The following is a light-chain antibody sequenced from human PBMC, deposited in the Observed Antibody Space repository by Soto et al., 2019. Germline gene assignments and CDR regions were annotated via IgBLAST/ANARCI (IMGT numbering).Light chain of an antibody. Sequence: QPVLTQPASVSWPPGQSITISCTGTSSDVGAYNYVSWYQHHPGKAPRLVIYDVTNRPSGISDRFSGSKSGNTASLTISGLLAEDEADYYCASYTTISTYVFGTGAKVTVL. CDR3: ASYTTISTYV. V-gene: IGLV2-14*01. J-gene: IGLJ1*01. CDR2: DVT. CDR1: SSDVGAYNY.